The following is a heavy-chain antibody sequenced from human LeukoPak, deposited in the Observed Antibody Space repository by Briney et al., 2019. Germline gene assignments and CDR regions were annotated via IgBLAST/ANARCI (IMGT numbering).Heavy chain of an antibody. CDR2: ISSSGITR. Sequence: GGSLRLSCAASGFTFSDYYMSWIRQAPGKGLEWVSYISSSGITRYYADSVKGRFTISRDNTKNSLCLQMNSLRAEDTAVYYCARLSDYYYYMNVWGKGTTVTVSS. CDR3: ARLSDYYYYMNV. V-gene: IGHV3-11*01. J-gene: IGHJ6*03. CDR1: GFTFSDYY. D-gene: IGHD3-3*02.